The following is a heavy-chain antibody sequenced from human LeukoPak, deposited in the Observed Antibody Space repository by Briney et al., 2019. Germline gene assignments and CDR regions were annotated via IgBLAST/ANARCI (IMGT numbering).Heavy chain of an antibody. CDR2: ISWNSGSI. J-gene: IGHJ4*02. D-gene: IGHD1-26*01. CDR3: ARDRKVGAQGVARCDY. CDR1: GFTFDDYA. V-gene: IGHV3-9*01. Sequence: PGGSLRLSCAASGFTFDDYAMHWVRQAPGKGLEWVSGISWNSGSIGYADSVKGRFTISRDNAKNTLYLQMNSLRAEDTAVYYCARDRKVGAQGVARCDYWGQGTLVTVSS.